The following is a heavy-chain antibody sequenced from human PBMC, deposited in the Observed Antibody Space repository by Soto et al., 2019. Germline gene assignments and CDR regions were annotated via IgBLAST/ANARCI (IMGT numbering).Heavy chain of an antibody. CDR3: ARVPGRL. Sequence: QLVETGGGLIQPGTSLTLSCAASGFSVSRNYMTWVRQAPGKGLEWVSFVYSGGATFYADSVKGRFSLSRDDSQNTMYLPMNNLRAEDTAVYYCARVPGRLWGRGTLVTVAS. CDR2: VYSGGAT. D-gene: IGHD3-10*01. V-gene: IGHV3-53*02. J-gene: IGHJ4*02. CDR1: GFSVSRNY.